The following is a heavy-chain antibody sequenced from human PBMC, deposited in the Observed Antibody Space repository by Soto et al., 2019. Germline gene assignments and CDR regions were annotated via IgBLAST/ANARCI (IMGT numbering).Heavy chain of an antibody. J-gene: IGHJ4*02. V-gene: IGHV3-23*01. Sequence: SQRLSCAASGFTFSSYAMSWVRQAPGKGLEWVSAISGSGANTYYADSVKGRFTISRDNSKNTLYLQMNSLRAEDSAMYYCVRERSGYSYADSWGQGTLVTVSS. D-gene: IGHD5-18*01. CDR1: GFTFSSYA. CDR3: VRERSGYSYADS. CDR2: ISGSGANT.